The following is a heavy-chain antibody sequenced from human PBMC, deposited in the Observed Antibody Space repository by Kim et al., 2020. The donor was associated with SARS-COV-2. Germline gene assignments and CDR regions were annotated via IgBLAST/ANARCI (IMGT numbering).Heavy chain of an antibody. CDR2: DRT. J-gene: IGHJ4*02. D-gene: IGHD3-16*01. CDR3: TKDFSWAIDY. Sequence: DRTFYADPVKGRFTISRDNSKNTLYLQMNNLRAEDTALYYCTKDFSWAIDYWGLGTLVSVSS. V-gene: IGHV3-23*01.